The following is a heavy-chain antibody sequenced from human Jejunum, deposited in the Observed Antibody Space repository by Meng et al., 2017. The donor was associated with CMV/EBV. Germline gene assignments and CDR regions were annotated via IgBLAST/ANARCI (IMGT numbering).Heavy chain of an antibody. J-gene: IGHJ4*02. Sequence: GFTFSSYAMRWVPQVPGKGLECLSVISGSGAGTYSASSLKLLFPLSRDNSKNTLYLQMNSLRAEDTAVYYCAKDLDYDFWSPLDYWGQGTLVTVSS. D-gene: IGHD3-3*01. CDR1: GFTFSSYA. CDR2: ISGSGAGT. CDR3: AKDLDYDFWSPLDY. V-gene: IGHV3-23*01.